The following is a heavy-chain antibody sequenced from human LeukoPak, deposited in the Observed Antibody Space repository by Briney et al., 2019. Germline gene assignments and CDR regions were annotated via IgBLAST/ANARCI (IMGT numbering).Heavy chain of an antibody. CDR3: AKDLGDYGGNSDLNY. D-gene: IGHD4-23*01. CDR1: GFTFSSYD. CDR2: ISYDGSNK. V-gene: IGHV3-30*18. J-gene: IGHJ4*02. Sequence: GRSLRLSCAASGFTFSSYDMHWVRQAPGKGLEWVAVISYDGSNKYYTDSVKGRFTISRDNSKNTLYLQMNSLRAEDTAVYYCAKDLGDYGGNSDLNYWGQGTLVTVSS.